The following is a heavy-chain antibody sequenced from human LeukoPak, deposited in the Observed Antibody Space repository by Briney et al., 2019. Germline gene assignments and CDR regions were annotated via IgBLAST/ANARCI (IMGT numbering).Heavy chain of an antibody. J-gene: IGHJ4*02. Sequence: ASVKVSCKASGGTFSSYAISRVRQAPGQGLEWMGRIIPLFGTANYAQKFQDRVTITTDESTSTAYMELSSLRSEDTAMYYCARDHYSNYDGFDYWGQGTLVTVSS. CDR1: GGTFSSYA. D-gene: IGHD4-11*01. CDR2: IIPLFGTA. CDR3: ARDHYSNYDGFDY. V-gene: IGHV1-69*05.